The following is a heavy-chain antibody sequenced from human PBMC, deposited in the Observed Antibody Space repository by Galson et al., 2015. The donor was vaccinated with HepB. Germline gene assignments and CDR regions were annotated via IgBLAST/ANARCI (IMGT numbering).Heavy chain of an antibody. CDR3: ARVRDLRSAAGTPRAYYGMDV. J-gene: IGHJ6*02. Sequence: QSGAEVKKPGESLRISCKGSGYSFTSYWISWVRQMPGKGLEWMGRIDPSDSYTNYSPSFQGHVTISADKSISTAYLQWSSLKASDTAMYYCARVRDLRSAAGTPRAYYGMDVWGQGTTVTVSS. CDR1: GYSFTSYW. D-gene: IGHD6-13*01. CDR2: IDPSDSYT. V-gene: IGHV5-10-1*01.